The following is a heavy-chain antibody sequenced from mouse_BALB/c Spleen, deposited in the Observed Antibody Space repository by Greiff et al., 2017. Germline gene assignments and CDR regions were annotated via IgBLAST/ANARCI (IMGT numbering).Heavy chain of an antibody. CDR1: GFTFSSYA. Sequence: DVMLVESGGGLVKPGGSLKLSCAASGFTFSSYAMSWVRQTPEKRLEWVATISSGGSYTYYPDSVKGRFTISRDNAKNTLYLQMSSLRSEDTAMYYCARHEDYGYDRCFDFWGAGTTVTVSS. D-gene: IGHD2-14*01. CDR3: ARHEDYGYDRCFDF. V-gene: IGHV5-9-3*01. J-gene: IGHJ1*01. CDR2: ISSGGSYT.